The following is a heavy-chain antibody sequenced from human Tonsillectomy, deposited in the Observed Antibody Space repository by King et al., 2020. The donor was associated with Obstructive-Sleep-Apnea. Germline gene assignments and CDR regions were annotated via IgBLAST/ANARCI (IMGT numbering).Heavy chain of an antibody. CDR2: INTNTGNP. V-gene: IGHV7-4-1*02. CDR3: ATLYYFDTSDYLASFDY. D-gene: IGHD3-22*01. J-gene: IGHJ4*02. Sequence: VQLVESGSELKKPGASVTLSCRPSGYNFPTYSMNWVRQAPGQGLEWMGYINTNTGNPTYAQAFTGRFVFSLDTSVSTAYLQISSLKPEDTAVYYCATLYYFDTSDYLASFDYWGQGTLVTVSS. CDR1: GYNFPTYS.